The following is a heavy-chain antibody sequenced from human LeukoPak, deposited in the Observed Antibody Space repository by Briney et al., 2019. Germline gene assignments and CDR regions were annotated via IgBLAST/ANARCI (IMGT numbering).Heavy chain of an antibody. J-gene: IGHJ3*02. D-gene: IGHD1-26*01. CDR3: ARDLREHGVFDI. CDR1: GFTVSSNY. Sequence: PGGSLRLSCAASGFTVSSNYLSWVRQAPGKGLEWVSEIYSDGSTYYAASVKGRFSISRDNSKNTVYLQMSSLRGEDTAVYYCARDLREHGVFDIWGQGTMVTVSS. V-gene: IGHV3-53*01. CDR2: IYSDGST.